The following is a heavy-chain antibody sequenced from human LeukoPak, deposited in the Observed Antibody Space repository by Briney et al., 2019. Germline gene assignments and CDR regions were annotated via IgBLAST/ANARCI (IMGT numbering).Heavy chain of an antibody. CDR1: GFTFSTYW. J-gene: IGHJ4*02. D-gene: IGHD6-13*01. Sequence: GGSLRLSCAASGFTFSTYWMSWVRQAPGKGLEWVANIKEDGSGKYYVDSVKGRFTISRDNAKNSLYLQMSSLRAEDTAVYYCARDLFAAAAGTKDWGQGTLVTVSS. CDR2: IKEDGSGK. V-gene: IGHV3-7*01. CDR3: ARDLFAAAAGTKD.